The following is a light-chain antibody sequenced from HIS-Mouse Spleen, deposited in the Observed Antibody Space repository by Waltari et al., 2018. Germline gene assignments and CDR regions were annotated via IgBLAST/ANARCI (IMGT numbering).Light chain of an antibody. CDR2: GKK. J-gene: IGLJ2*01. CDR1: SLRSYY. Sequence: SSELTQDPAVSVALGQTVRITCQGDSLRSYYASWYQQKPGQAPVLVIYGKKNRTSGIPYRFAGSSSGNTASLTITGAQAEDEADYYCNSRDSSGNHVVFGGGTKLTVL. CDR3: NSRDSSGNHVV. V-gene: IGLV3-19*01.